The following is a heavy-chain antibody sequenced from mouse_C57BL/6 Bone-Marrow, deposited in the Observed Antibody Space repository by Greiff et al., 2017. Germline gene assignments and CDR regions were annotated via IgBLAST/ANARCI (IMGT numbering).Heavy chain of an antibody. V-gene: IGHV1-69*01. CDR3: ARSSWFAD. J-gene: IGHJ3*01. Sequence: VQLQQPGAELVMPGASVKLSCKASGYTFTCYWMHWVKQRPGQGLEWIGEIDPSVNYTNYNQKFKGKATLTVDKSSSTAYMQLSSLTAEDSAVYYCARSSWFADWGQGTLVTVSA. CDR1: GYTFTCYW. CDR2: IDPSVNYT.